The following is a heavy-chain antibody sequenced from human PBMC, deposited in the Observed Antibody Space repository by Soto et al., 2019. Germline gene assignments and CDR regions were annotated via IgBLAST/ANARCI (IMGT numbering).Heavy chain of an antibody. V-gene: IGHV3-33*01. D-gene: IGHD2-15*01. CDR2: IWYDGSNK. CDR1: GFTISSYG. CDR3: ARDPLDCSGGSCYSYFDY. J-gene: IGHJ4*02. Sequence: QVQLVESGGGVVQPGRSLRLSCAASGFTISSYGMHWVRQAPGKGLVWVAVIWYDGSNKYYADSVKGRFTISRDNSKNTLYLQMNSLRAEDTAMYYCARDPLDCSGGSCYSYFDYWGQGTLVTVSS.